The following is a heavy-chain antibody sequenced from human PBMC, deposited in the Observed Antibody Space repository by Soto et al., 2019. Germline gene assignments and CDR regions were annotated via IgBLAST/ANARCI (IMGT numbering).Heavy chain of an antibody. V-gene: IGHV3-23*01. Sequence: EVQLLESGGGLVQPGGSLRLSCAASGFTFSSYAMSWVRQAPGKGLEWVSGITDGGGSTFYADSLQGRFTISRDNSKNTLYLQMRSLTAEDTAISYCAKVGLFRNGYMGVVRGDSWGQGTLVTVSA. J-gene: IGHJ4*02. CDR1: GFTFSSYA. D-gene: IGHD6-13*01. CDR2: ITDGGGST. CDR3: AKVGLFRNGYMGVVRGDS.